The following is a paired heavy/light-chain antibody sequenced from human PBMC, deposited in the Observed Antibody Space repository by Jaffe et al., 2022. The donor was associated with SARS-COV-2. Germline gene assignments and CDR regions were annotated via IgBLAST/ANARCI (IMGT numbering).Light chain of an antibody. CDR3: QSYDSSLSLSI. V-gene: IGLV1-40*01. CDR1: SSNIGAGFD. Sequence: QSLLTQPPSVSGAPGQRVSISCTGSSSNIGAGFDVHWYQQLPGAAPKLLVSGATSRPSGVPDRFSGSKSGTSASLAITGLQADDEADYYCQSYDSSLSLSIFGGGTKVTVL. J-gene: IGLJ2*01. CDR2: GAT.
Heavy chain of an antibody. Sequence: QLQLQESDPGLVKPSETLSLTCTVSGGSISTNDYYWGWIRQPPGKGLESIGTIYYSGHAYYNPSLRSRVTISVDTSKNFFSLRLSSVTAADTAVYFCARHGLNDQIDSWGQGTLVTVSS. D-gene: IGHD3-16*01. CDR2: IYYSGHA. V-gene: IGHV4-39*01. J-gene: IGHJ4*02. CDR3: ARHGLNDQIDS. CDR1: GGSISTNDYY.